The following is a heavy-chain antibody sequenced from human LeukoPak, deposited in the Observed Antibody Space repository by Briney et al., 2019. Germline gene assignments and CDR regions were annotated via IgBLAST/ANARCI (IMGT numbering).Heavy chain of an antibody. D-gene: IGHD3-10*01. V-gene: IGHV1-69*04. CDR2: IIPILGIA. J-gene: IGHJ4*02. CDR1: GGTFSSYA. Sequence: SVKVSCKASGGTFSSYAISWVRQAPGQGLEWMGRIIPILGIANYAQKFQGRVTLTADKSTSTAYMELSSLRSEDTAVYYCARDRVTQAYFDYWGQGTLVTVSS. CDR3: ARDRVTQAYFDY.